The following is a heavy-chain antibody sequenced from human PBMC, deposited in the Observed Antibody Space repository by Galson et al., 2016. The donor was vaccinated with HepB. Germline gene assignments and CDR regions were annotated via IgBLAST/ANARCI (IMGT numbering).Heavy chain of an antibody. CDR2: IDHSGST. CDR3: ARSGIQYFWFGP. D-gene: IGHD1-26*01. V-gene: IGHV4-39*01. CDR1: GDSISISGYY. J-gene: IGHJ5*02. Sequence: SETLSLTCTVSGDSISISGYYWGWIRQPPGKGLEWIGSIDHSGSTYYNPSLKSRVTISIDTSKNQFSLKVNSVTAADTAVYYCARSGIQYFWFGPWGQGTLVTVSS.